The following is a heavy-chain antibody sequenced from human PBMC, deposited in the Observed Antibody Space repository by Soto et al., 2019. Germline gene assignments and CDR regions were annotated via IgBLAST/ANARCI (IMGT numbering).Heavy chain of an antibody. V-gene: IGHV4-4*03. D-gene: IGHD3-10*01. CDR1: GGSISSSNW. Sequence: PETLSLTCTVSGGSISSSNWRSWGRAPPGKGLEWIGEIYHSGSTNYNPSLKSRVTISVDKSKNQFSLKLSSVTAADTAVYYCARVSGSGSYFYYYYGMDVWGQGTTVT. J-gene: IGHJ6*02. CDR3: ARVSGSGSYFYYYYGMDV. CDR2: IYHSGST.